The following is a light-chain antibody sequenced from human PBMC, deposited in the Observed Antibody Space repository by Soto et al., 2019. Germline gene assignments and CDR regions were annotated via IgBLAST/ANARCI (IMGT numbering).Light chain of an antibody. Sequence: QSVLTQPPSVSGSPGQSVAISCTGTSSDVGYYNRVSWYQQPPGTAPKLMIYDVSNRPSGIPDRFSGSKSGNAASLTFSGLQAEDEADYYCSSYTTSSTYVFGTGTKVTVL. CDR3: SSYTTSSTYV. V-gene: IGLV2-18*02. CDR1: SSDVGYYNR. J-gene: IGLJ1*01. CDR2: DVS.